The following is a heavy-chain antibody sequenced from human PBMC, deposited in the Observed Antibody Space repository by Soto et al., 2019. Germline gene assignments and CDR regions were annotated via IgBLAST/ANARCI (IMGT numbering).Heavy chain of an antibody. CDR2: IYYSGST. D-gene: IGHD3-10*01. V-gene: IGHV4-39*01. Sequence: SATLSVTCTVSGRFISSSSYYWGWIRQAPGKGLERIGSIYYSGSTYYNPSLKSRVTISVDTSKNQFSLKLSSVTAADTAVYYCARRFTRGEYGMDVWGQGTTVT. CDR3: ARRFTRGEYGMDV. J-gene: IGHJ6*02. CDR1: GRFISSSSYY.